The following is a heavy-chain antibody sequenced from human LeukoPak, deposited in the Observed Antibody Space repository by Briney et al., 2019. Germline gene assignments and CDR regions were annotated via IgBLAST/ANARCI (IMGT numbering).Heavy chain of an antibody. V-gene: IGHV3-23*01. Sequence: GGSLRLSCAASGFRFSDYTMTWVRQAPGKGLEWVSAISGSGGSTYYADSAKGRFTISRDNSKSTLYLQMNSLRAEDTAIYYCAKSPGFDFWTQYFQHWGQGTLVAVSS. CDR1: GFRFSDYT. J-gene: IGHJ1*01. CDR2: ISGSGGST. D-gene: IGHD3/OR15-3a*01. CDR3: AKSPGFDFWTQYFQH.